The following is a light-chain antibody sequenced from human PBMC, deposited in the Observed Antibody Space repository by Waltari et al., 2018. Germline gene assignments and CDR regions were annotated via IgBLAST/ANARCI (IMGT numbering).Light chain of an antibody. Sequence: EIVLTQSPGTLALSPGGRATLPCRASQSVGRALAWFQQKPGQAPRLLIYDASSRATGISDKFSGSGSGTDFSLTISRVEPEDFAVYFCQMYVRLPVTFGQGTKVEVK. V-gene: IGKV3-20*01. CDR2: DAS. CDR3: QMYVRLPVT. CDR1: QSVGRA. J-gene: IGKJ1*01.